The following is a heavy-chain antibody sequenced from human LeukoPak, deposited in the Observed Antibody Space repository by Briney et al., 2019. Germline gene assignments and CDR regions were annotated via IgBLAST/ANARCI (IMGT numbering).Heavy chain of an antibody. CDR3: AREARTAMGTGLDY. Sequence: ASVKVSCKVSGHSLNDLSVNWVRQAPGKGLEWMGGSDPGGGGTLYSQRFQGRLTMTEDTSTDTAFMELNSLRSEDTAVYYCAREARTAMGTGLDYWGQGTLVTVSS. J-gene: IGHJ4*02. V-gene: IGHV1-24*01. D-gene: IGHD5-18*01. CDR1: GHSLNDLS. CDR2: SDPGGGGT.